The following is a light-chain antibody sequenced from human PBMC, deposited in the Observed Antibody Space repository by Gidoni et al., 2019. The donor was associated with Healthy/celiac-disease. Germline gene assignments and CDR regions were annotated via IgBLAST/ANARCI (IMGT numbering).Light chain of an antibody. CDR1: QCISSY. CDR2: AAS. CDR3: RQSYSTPRT. J-gene: IGKJ2*01. V-gene: IGKV1-39*01. Sequence: DIQMTQSPSSLSASVGDRVTITCRASQCISSYLNWYQQKPGKAPKLLIYAASSLQSGVPSRFSGSGSGTDFTLTISSLQPEDFATYYCRQSYSTPRTFGQGTKLEIK.